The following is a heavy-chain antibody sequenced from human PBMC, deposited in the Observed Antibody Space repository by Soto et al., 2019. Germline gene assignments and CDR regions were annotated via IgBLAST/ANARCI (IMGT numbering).Heavy chain of an antibody. CDR1: GYTFTSYG. Sequence: ASVKVSCKASGYTFTSYGVSWVRQAPGQGLEWMGGISGFNGTANYVQKFQGRVTITADESTSTAYIELSSLRSEDTAVYYCARTPEDYYFDYWG. V-gene: IGHV1-69*13. CDR3: ARTPEDYYFDY. J-gene: IGHJ4*01. CDR2: ISGFNGTA.